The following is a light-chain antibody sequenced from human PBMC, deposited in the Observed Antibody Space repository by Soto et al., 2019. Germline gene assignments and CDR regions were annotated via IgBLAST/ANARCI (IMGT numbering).Light chain of an antibody. CDR3: QQRSDWPPLT. Sequence: EIVLTQSPATLSLSPGERATLSCRASQSVSNYLAWYQQKPGQAPRLLIYDASNRATGIPARFSGSGSGTDVTLTIRSLEPEDVAVYYCQQRSDWPPLTFGGGTKVEIK. J-gene: IGKJ4*01. V-gene: IGKV3-11*01. CDR2: DAS. CDR1: QSVSNY.